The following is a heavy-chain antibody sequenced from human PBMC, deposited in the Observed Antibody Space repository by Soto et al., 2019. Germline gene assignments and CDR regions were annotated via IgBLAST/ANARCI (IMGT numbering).Heavy chain of an antibody. J-gene: IGHJ5*01. Sequence: GGSLRLSCAAAGFTFSSYSRNWVRQAPGKGLEWVSIISGSGRTTSYADSVKGRFTISRDNSKNTLYLQMNSLRGEDTAIYYCGKVQECGRTRCNEWIDSWGQGVLVNVS. D-gene: IGHD2-2*01. CDR3: GKVQECGRTRCNEWIDS. V-gene: IGHV3-23*01. CDR2: ISGSGRTT. CDR1: GFTFSSYS.